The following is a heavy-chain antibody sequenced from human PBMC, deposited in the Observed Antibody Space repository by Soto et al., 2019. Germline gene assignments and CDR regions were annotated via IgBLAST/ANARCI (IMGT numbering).Heavy chain of an antibody. CDR1: VFPFSSTD. J-gene: IGHJ5*02. V-gene: IGHV3-23*01. D-gene: IGHD3-10*01. CDR3: AKNSGWFNT. Sequence: GWSLRLSCASSVFPFSSTDMTWVRQAPGKGLDWVSTIDGSGGTTYYADSVKGRFTISRDNSMNTVYLQMNSLRADDTALYYCAKNSGWFNTWGQGALVTVSS. CDR2: IDGSGGTT.